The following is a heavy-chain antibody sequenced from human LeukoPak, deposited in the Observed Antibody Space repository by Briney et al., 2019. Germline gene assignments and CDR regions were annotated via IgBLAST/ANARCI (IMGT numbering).Heavy chain of an antibody. Sequence: GASVKVSCKASGYTFTSYDINWVRQATGQGPEWMGWMNPNSGNTGYAQKFQGRVTMTRNTSISTAYMELSSLRSEDTAVYYCARRVTASLLYYYYYMDVWGKGTTVTISS. CDR1: GYTFTSYD. D-gene: IGHD2-21*02. CDR2: MNPNSGNT. V-gene: IGHV1-8*01. CDR3: ARRVTASLLYYYYYMDV. J-gene: IGHJ6*03.